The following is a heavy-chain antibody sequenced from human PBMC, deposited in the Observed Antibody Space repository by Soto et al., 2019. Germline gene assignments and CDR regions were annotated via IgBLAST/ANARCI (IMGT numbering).Heavy chain of an antibody. J-gene: IGHJ5*01. CDR2: IYSGGST. D-gene: IGHD6-19*01. CDR1: GFTVSANY. V-gene: IGHV3-53*01. Sequence: PGGSLRLSCAASGFTVSANYMSWVRQAPGKGLEWVSVIYSGGSTYYADSVKGRFTISRDTPKNTLYLQMDSLRAEDTAVYYCARAKFEELTYSSGWFDYWGQGTLVTVSS. CDR3: ARAKFEELTYSSGWFDY.